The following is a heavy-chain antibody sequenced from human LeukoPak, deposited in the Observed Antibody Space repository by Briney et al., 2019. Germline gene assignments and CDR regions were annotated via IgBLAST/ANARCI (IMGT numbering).Heavy chain of an antibody. Sequence: GGSLRLSCAVSGFTFSIYAMSWVRQAPGKGLQWVSTISDSGGSTYYADSVKGRFTISRDNSKNTLYLQMNSLKAEDTAVYYCAKDPYGARVKGLDVWGQGTTVTVSS. CDR1: GFTFSIYA. CDR3: AKDPYGARVKGLDV. J-gene: IGHJ6*02. CDR2: ISDSGGST. V-gene: IGHV3-23*01. D-gene: IGHD4-17*01.